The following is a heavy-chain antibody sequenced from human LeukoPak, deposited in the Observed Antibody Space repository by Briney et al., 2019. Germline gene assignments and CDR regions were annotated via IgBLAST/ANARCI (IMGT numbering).Heavy chain of an antibody. V-gene: IGHV4-39*07. CDR3: ARPVGDSDAFDI. D-gene: IGHD2-21*02. CDR2: IYYSGST. J-gene: IGHJ3*02. CDR1: GGSISSSSYY. Sequence: SETLSLTCTVSGGSISSSSYYWGWIRQPPGKGLEWIGSIYYSGSTYYNPSLKSRVTISVDTSKNQFSLKLSPVTAADTAVYYCARPVGDSDAFDIWGQGTMVTVSS.